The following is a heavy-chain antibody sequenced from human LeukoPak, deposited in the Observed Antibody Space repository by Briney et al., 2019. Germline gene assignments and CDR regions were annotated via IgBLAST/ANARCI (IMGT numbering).Heavy chain of an antibody. V-gene: IGHV3-74*01. CDR3: ARVPYVFDL. Sequence: GGSLRLLCAASGFTFSNYWMHWVRQAPGKGLVWVSRINRDGSSTDYLDSVKGRFTISRDNARNTLYLQMNSLRAEDTAVYYCARVPYVFDLWGQGTMVTVSS. CDR2: INRDGSST. CDR1: GFTFSNYW. J-gene: IGHJ3*01.